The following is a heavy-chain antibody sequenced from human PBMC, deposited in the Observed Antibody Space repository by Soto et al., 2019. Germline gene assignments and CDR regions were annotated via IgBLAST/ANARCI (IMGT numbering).Heavy chain of an antibody. J-gene: IGHJ4*02. CDR2: IYYSGTT. CDR1: GYSISSSNL. D-gene: IGHD1-26*01. V-gene: IGHV4-28*01. CDR3: ARREIQGPIDY. Sequence: SETLSLTCAVSGYSISSSNLWGWIRQPPGKGLEWIGYIYYSGTTYYNPSLKSRVTMSVDTSKNQFSLKLTSVTAVDTAVYYCARREIQGPIDYWGQGTMVTV.